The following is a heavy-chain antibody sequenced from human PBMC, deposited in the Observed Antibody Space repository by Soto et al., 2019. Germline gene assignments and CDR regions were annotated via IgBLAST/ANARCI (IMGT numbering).Heavy chain of an antibody. D-gene: IGHD6-13*01. CDR3: ARFGVGQLYDY. V-gene: IGHV3-13*04. J-gene: IGHJ4*02. CDR1: GFTFSSYD. CDR2: IGTAGDT. Sequence: EVPLVESGGGLVQPGGSLRLSCAASGFTFSSYDMHWVRQATGKGLEWVSAIGTAGDTYYPGSVKGRFTISRENAKNSLYLQRNSLRAGDTAVYYCARFGVGQLYDYWGQGTLVTVSS.